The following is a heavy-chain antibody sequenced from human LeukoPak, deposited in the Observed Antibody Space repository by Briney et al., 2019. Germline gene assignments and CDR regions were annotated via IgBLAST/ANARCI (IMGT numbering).Heavy chain of an antibody. CDR2: ISYDGSNK. V-gene: IGHV3-30*04. D-gene: IGHD4-23*01. Sequence: GGSLRLSCAASGFTFSSYAMHWVRQAPGKGLEWVAVISYDGSNKCYADSVKGRFTISRDNSKNTLYLQMNSLRAEDTAVYYCARDRDYGGNEGLAYWGQGTLVTVSS. CDR3: ARDRDYGGNEGLAY. J-gene: IGHJ4*02. CDR1: GFTFSSYA.